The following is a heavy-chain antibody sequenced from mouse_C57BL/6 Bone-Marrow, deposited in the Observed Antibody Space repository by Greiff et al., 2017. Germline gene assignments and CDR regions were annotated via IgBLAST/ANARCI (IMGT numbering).Heavy chain of an antibody. V-gene: IGHV1-64*01. J-gene: IGHJ3*01. CDR1: GYTFTSYW. Sequence: QVHVKQPGAELVKPGASVKLSCKASGYTFTSYWMHWVKQRPGQGLEWIGMIHPNSGSTNYNEKFKSKATLTVDKSSSTAYMQLSSLTSEDSAVYYCASKPYYYSRAYWGQGTLVTVSA. D-gene: IGHD1-1*01. CDR3: ASKPYYYSRAY. CDR2: IHPNSGST.